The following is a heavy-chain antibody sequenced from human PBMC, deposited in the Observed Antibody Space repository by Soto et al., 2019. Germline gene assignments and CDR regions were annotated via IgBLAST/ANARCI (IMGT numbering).Heavy chain of an antibody. CDR2: IRSKANSYAT. Sequence: GGSLRLSCAASGFTFSGSSMHWVRQASGKGLEWVGRIRSKANSYATAYAASVKGRFTISRDDSKNTAYLQMNSLKTEDTAVYYCASRGHYYYGMDVWGQGTTVTAP. D-gene: IGHD1-26*01. CDR1: GFTFSGSS. CDR3: ASRGHYYYGMDV. J-gene: IGHJ6*02. V-gene: IGHV3-73*01.